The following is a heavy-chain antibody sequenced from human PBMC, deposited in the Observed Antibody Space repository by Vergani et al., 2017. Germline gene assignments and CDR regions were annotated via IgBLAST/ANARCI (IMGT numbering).Heavy chain of an antibody. Sequence: QVQLQESGPGLVKPSQTLSLKCTVSGGSISSGGYYWSWIRQHPGKGLEWIGYIYSTGSTHHNPSLRRRINMSVDTSKNQFSLKLNSVTAADTAMYYCARMGGYDEGDAFRIGYFDSWGPGILVTVSS. CDR1: GGSISSGGYY. J-gene: IGHJ4*02. D-gene: IGHD3-22*01. CDR3: ARMGGYDEGDAFRIGYFDS. CDR2: IYSTGST. V-gene: IGHV4-31*03.